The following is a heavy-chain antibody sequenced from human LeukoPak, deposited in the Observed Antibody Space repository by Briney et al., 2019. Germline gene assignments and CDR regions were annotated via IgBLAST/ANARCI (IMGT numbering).Heavy chain of an antibody. D-gene: IGHD3-22*01. CDR1: GGSISSGGYS. Sequence: SQTLSLTCAVSGGSISSGGYSWSWIRQPPGKGLEWIGYIYHSGSTYYNPSLKSRVTISVDRSKNQFSLKLSSVTAADTAVYYCARVYYDSSGYYYAYAFDIWGQGTMVTVS. V-gene: IGHV4-30-2*01. CDR2: IYHSGST. CDR3: ARVYYDSSGYYYAYAFDI. J-gene: IGHJ3*02.